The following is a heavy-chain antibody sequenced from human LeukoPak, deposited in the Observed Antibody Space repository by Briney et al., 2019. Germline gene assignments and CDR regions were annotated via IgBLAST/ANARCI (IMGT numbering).Heavy chain of an antibody. CDR1: GFTFSSYS. Sequence: GGSLRLSCAASGFTFSSYSMNWVRQAPGKGLEWVSSISSSSSYIYYADSVKGRFTISRDNAKKSVHLQMNSLRAEDTAVYYCASEIISGSFDYWGQGTLVTVSS. V-gene: IGHV3-21*01. CDR2: ISSSSSYI. D-gene: IGHD1-1*01. J-gene: IGHJ4*02. CDR3: ASEIISGSFDY.